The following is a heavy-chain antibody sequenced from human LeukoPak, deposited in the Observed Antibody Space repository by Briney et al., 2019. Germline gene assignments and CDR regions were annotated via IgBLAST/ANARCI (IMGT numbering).Heavy chain of an antibody. CDR2: IKGKTEGGTT. CDR1: GFTFSNAW. Sequence: GGSLRLSWAASGFTFSNAWMSWVRQAPGKGLEWVGRIKGKTEGGTTDYAAPVKGRFTISRDDSKNTLFLQMNSLRAEDTAVYYCATSRGSWPDYFDYWGQGTLVTVSS. J-gene: IGHJ4*02. D-gene: IGHD6-13*01. CDR3: ATSRGSWPDYFDY. V-gene: IGHV3-15*01.